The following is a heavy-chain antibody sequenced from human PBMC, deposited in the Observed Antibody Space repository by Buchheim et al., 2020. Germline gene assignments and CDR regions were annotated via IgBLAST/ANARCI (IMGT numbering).Heavy chain of an antibody. CDR1: GFSLSTNGVG. Sequence: QITLRESGPTLVKPTQTLTLTCTFSGFSLSTNGVGVGWIRQPPGKAPEWLAFIYWDDDKRYSPSLKSRLTIFKDTSNNLVFLTMTNKDPVNTATYYCAHRQEGYRINWDGCFLDYWGQGT. J-gene: IGHJ4*02. CDR2: IYWDDDK. CDR3: AHRQEGYRINWDGCFLDY. V-gene: IGHV2-5*02. D-gene: IGHD6-13*01.